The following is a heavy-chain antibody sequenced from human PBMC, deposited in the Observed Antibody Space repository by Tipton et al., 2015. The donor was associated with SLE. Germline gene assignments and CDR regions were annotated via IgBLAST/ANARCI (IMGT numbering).Heavy chain of an antibody. Sequence: TLSLTCTVSGGSISNYYWSWIRQPPGKGLEWIGYIYYSGSTNYNPSLKSRVTISGDMSKNQFSLKLSSVTAADTAVYYCARVPFYYYYYMDVWGKGTTVTVSS. CDR3: ARVPFYYYYYMDV. V-gene: IGHV4-59*01. CDR1: GGSISNYY. J-gene: IGHJ6*03. CDR2: IYYSGST.